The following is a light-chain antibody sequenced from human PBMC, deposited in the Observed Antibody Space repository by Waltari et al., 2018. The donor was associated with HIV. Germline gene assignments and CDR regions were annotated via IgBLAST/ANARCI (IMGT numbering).Light chain of an antibody. CDR2: WAS. CDR1: QPVLHSSNKKNH. J-gene: IGKJ4*01. CDR3: QQYYSFPLT. Sequence: EIAMTQSPDSLAVSLGDKATINCRSSQPVLHSSNKKNHLAWYQRRPGQRPRLVLYWASTRESGVPDRFSGSGSGTNFTLTISRLQPEDVAVYYCQQYYSFPLTFGGGTTVEIK. V-gene: IGKV4-1*01.